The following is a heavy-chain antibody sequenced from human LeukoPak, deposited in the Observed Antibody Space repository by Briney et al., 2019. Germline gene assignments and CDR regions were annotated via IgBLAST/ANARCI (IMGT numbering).Heavy chain of an antibody. Sequence: GASVKVSCKASGYTFTSYAMHRVRQAPGQRLEWMGWINAGNGNTKYSQKFQGRVTTTADESTSTAYMELSSLRSEDTAVYYCATLLGPLPLRFLESAYYFDYWGQGTLVTVSS. CDR1: GYTFTSYA. CDR2: INAGNGNT. V-gene: IGHV1-3*01. D-gene: IGHD3-3*01. CDR3: ATLLGPLPLRFLESAYYFDY. J-gene: IGHJ4*02.